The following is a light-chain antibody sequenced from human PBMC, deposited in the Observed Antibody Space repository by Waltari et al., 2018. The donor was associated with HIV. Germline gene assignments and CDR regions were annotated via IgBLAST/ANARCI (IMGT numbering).Light chain of an antibody. Sequence: QSVLTQPPSASGTPGQRVTISCSGFNSKIGSPDVYCFQHLPGTAPKLLNYRTTQGASGVPDLFSGSTSRTSASLAFSGLRSDDEADYYCAAWDDTLSSYVFGTGTTVTV. CDR1: NSKIGSPD. CDR2: RTT. CDR3: AAWDDTLSSYV. V-gene: IGLV1-47*01. J-gene: IGLJ1*01.